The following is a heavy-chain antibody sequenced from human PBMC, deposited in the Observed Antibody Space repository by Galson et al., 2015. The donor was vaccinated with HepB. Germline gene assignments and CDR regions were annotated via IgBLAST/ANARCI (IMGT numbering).Heavy chain of an antibody. V-gene: IGHV3-64*01. CDR3: ARLLNSCTDY. CDR2: ISSNGGAT. J-gene: IGHJ4*02. CDR1: GFTFSSHP. D-gene: IGHD2-15*01. Sequence: SLRLSCAASGFTFSSHPMHWVRQAPGKGLEFVSAISSNGGATYYANSVKGRFTISRDNSKNTLYLQMGSLRTEDMAVYYCARLLNSCTDYWGQGTLVTVSS.